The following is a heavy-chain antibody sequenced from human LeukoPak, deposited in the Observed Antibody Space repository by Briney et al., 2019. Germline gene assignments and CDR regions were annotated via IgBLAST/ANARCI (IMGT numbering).Heavy chain of an antibody. Sequence: PGGSLRLSCAASGFTFDDYGMSWVRQAPGKGLEWVSGINWNGVSTGYADSVKGRFTISRDNAKNPLYLQMNSLRAEDTALYYCARGWYADYFDYWGQGILVTVSS. CDR2: INWNGVST. J-gene: IGHJ4*02. CDR1: GFTFDDYG. D-gene: IGHD2-15*01. CDR3: ARGWYADYFDY. V-gene: IGHV3-20*04.